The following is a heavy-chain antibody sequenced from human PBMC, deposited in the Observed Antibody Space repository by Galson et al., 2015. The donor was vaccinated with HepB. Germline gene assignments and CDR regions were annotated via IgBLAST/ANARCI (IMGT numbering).Heavy chain of an antibody. CDR2: ISSSSSYT. CDR3: ASFEVDHDAFDI. J-gene: IGHJ3*02. Sequence: SLRLSCAASGFPFSTYSMNWVRQAPGKGLEWVSYISSSSSYTNYADSVKGRFTISRDNAKNSLYLQMNSLRAEDTAVYYCASFEVDHDAFDIWGQGTMVTVSS. D-gene: IGHD5-12*01. CDR1: GFPFSTYS. V-gene: IGHV3-21*05.